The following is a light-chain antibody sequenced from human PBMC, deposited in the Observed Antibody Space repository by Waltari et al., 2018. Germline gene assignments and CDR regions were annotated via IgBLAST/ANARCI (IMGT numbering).Light chain of an antibody. V-gene: IGKV3-20*01. CDR1: QSRSISY. J-gene: IGKJ2*01. CDR2: GSS. CDR3: QQFGSSPRGT. Sequence: VLTHSPGTLTLPPANTRTLSCSASQSRSISYLAWYQQRPGQAPRLLIYGSSNRATGIPDRFSGSGSGTHFTLIISGLEPEDSAVYYCQQFGSSPRGTFGQGTKLEIK.